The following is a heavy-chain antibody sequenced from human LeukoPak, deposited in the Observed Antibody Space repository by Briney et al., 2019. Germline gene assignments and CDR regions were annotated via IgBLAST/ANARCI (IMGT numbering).Heavy chain of an antibody. CDR2: IYSGGST. Sequence: PGGSLRLSCAASGFTVSSNYMSWVRQAPGKGLEWVSVIYSGGSTYYADSVKGRFTISRDNSKNTLYLQMNSLRAEDTAVYYCAKVSSYLVVVAATQFDYWGQGTLVTVSS. J-gene: IGHJ4*02. V-gene: IGHV3-66*01. CDR1: GFTVSSNY. CDR3: AKVSSYLVVVAATQFDY. D-gene: IGHD2-15*01.